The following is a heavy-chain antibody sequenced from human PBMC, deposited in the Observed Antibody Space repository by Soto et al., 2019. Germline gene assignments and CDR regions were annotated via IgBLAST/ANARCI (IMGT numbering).Heavy chain of an antibody. J-gene: IGHJ4*02. V-gene: IGHV3-23*01. D-gene: IGHD3-22*01. CDR3: AKDTTYYYDSSGYCTY. CDR1: GFTFSSYA. CDR2: ISGSGGST. Sequence: EVQLLESGGGLVQPGGSLRLSCAASGFTFSSYAMSWVRQAPGKGLEWVSAISGSGGSTYYADSVKGRFTISRDNSKNTLYLQMNSLRAEDTAVYYCAKDTTYYYDSSGYCTYWGQGTLVTVSS.